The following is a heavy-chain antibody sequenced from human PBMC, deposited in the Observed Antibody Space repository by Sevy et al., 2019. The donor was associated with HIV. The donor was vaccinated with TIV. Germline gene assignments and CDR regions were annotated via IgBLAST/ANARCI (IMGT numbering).Heavy chain of an antibody. CDR3: ASTYFWNAYHAY. J-gene: IGHJ4*02. V-gene: IGHV3-53*01. CDR1: GFSVSSNY. D-gene: IGHD3-3*01. Sequence: GGSLRLSCAASGFSVSSNYMTWLRLAPGKGLEWVSIIYSGGSTYYVDSVKGRFTSSRDNSKNTLYLQMNSLRVEDTAVYYCASTYFWNAYHAYWGQGTLVTVSS. CDR2: IYSGGST.